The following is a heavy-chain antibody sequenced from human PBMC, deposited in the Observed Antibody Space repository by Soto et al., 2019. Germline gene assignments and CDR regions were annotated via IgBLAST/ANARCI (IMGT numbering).Heavy chain of an antibody. D-gene: IGHD6-25*01. Sequence: SETLCLTCTVSGGSLNAYFWTWIRKPPGKGREWSGYIYHSASTKYKPSLKSRVSLSLHTSKTEFSLNLGAVTAAGTAVYFCGRCVLRQRADHRGPGTLVTVSS. J-gene: IGHJ4*01. CDR1: GGSLNAYF. V-gene: IGHV4-59*01. CDR3: GRCVLRQRADH. CDR2: IYHSAST.